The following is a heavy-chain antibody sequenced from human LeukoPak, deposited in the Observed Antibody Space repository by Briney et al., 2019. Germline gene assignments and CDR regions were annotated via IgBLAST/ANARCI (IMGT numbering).Heavy chain of an antibody. CDR1: GFTVTTNY. CDR2: IYVGGKT. CDR3: ARGQASDFDY. J-gene: IGHJ4*02. Sequence: PGGSLRLSCAASGFTVTTNYMSWVRQAPGKGPEWVSIIYVGGKTYYSDSVKGRFTISRDNSKNTVYLQMNSLRAEDTAVYYCARGQASDFDYWGQGTLVTVSS. V-gene: IGHV3-53*01.